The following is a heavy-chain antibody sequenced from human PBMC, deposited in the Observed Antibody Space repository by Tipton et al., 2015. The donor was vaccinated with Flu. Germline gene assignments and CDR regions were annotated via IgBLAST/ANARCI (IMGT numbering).Heavy chain of an antibody. CDR2: ISSSGSTI. J-gene: IGHJ4*02. CDR1: GFTFSSYE. CDR3: ARKESIVPAGIPFDY. Sequence: SLRLSCAASGFTFSSYEMDWVRQAPGKGLEWISYISSSGSTIYYADSVKGRFTISRDNAKNSLYLQMNSLRAEDTAVYYCARKESIVPAGIPFDYWGQGTLVTVSS. D-gene: IGHD2-2*02. V-gene: IGHV3-48*03.